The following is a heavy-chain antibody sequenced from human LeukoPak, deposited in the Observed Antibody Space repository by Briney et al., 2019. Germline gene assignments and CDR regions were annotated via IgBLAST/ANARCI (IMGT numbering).Heavy chain of an antibody. Sequence: PGGSLRLSCSASGFTFSSYAMHWVRQAPGKGLEWVAVISKDGNDKHHADSVKGRFTISRDNSKNTLYLQVNSLRAEDTAVYYCARYSTSSQRDYYYGMDVWGQGTTVTVSS. J-gene: IGHJ6*02. V-gene: IGHV3-30*03. CDR3: ARYSTSSQRDYYYGMDV. D-gene: IGHD6-6*01. CDR1: GFTFSSYA. CDR2: ISKDGNDK.